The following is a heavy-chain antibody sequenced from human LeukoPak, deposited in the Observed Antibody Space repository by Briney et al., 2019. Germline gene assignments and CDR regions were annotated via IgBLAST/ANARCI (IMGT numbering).Heavy chain of an antibody. J-gene: IGHJ6*03. CDR2: ISAYNGNT. CDR1: GYTFTSYG. Sequence: ASVKVSCKASGYTFTSYGISWVRQAPGQGLEWMGWISAYNGNTNYAQKLQGRVTITADESTSTAYMELSSLRSEDTAVYYCARQPHSYYYYMDVWGKGTTVTIS. V-gene: IGHV1-18*01. CDR3: ARQPHSYYYYMDV. D-gene: IGHD1-26*01.